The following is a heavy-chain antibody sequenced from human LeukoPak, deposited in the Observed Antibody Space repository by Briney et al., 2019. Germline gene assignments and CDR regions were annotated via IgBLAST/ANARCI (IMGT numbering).Heavy chain of an antibody. Sequence: GASVKVSCKASGYTFNSYYMHWVRQAPGQGLEWMGIINPSDDSTRYAQKFQGRVTITADESTSTAYMELSSLRSEDTAVYYCARVSTIHGDYYYYMDVWGKGTTVTVSS. J-gene: IGHJ6*03. V-gene: IGHV1-46*02. CDR1: GYTFNSYY. D-gene: IGHD5/OR15-5a*01. CDR3: ARVSTIHGDYYYYMDV. CDR2: INPSDDST.